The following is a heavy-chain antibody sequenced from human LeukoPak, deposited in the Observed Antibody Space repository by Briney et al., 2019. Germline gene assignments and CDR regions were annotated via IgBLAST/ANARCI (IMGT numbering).Heavy chain of an antibody. J-gene: IGHJ3*02. CDR1: GYTFTGYY. Sequence: ASVKVSCKASGYTFTGYYMHWVRQAPGQGLEWMGWINPNSGGTNYAQKFQGRVTMTRDTSISTAYMELSRLRSDDTAVYYCARDSPSRGVTNDAFDIWGQGTMVTVSS. V-gene: IGHV1-2*02. CDR3: ARDSPSRGVTNDAFDI. D-gene: IGHD3-10*01. CDR2: INPNSGGT.